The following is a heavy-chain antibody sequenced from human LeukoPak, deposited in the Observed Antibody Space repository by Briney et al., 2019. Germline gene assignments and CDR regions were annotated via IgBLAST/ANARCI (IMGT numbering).Heavy chain of an antibody. CDR3: ARWAEQWLARGRFDP. D-gene: IGHD6-19*01. CDR2: IYTSGST. Sequence: SETLSLTCTVSGGSISSGSYYWSWIRQPAGKGLEWIGRIYTSGSTNYNPSLKSRVTISVDTSKNQFSLKLSSVTAADTAVYYCARWAEQWLARGRFDPWGQGTLVTVSS. J-gene: IGHJ5*02. V-gene: IGHV4-61*02. CDR1: GGSISSGSYY.